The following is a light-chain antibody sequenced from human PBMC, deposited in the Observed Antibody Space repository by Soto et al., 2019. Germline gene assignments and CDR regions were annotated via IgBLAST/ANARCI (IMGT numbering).Light chain of an antibody. CDR2: DAS. Sequence: EIQMTQSPSTLSASVGDRATISCRASQSMNDGLAWYQQKPGKAPKLLIYDASTLPSGVPSRFSGSGSGTEFTLTIDRLQPDDFATYYCLRDNALSQTFGQGTKVEI. CDR3: LRDNALSQT. V-gene: IGKV1-5*01. J-gene: IGKJ1*01. CDR1: QSMNDG.